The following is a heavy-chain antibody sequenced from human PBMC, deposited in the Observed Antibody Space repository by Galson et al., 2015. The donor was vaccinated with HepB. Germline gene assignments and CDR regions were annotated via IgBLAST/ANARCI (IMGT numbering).Heavy chain of an antibody. CDR1: GYTFTSYY. Sequence: SVKVSCKASGYTFTSYYMHWVRQAPGQGLEWMGIINPSGGSTSYAQKFQGRVTMTRDTSTSTVYMELSSLRSEDTAVYYCARGYYGSGSYYPGAFDIWGQGTMVTVSS. V-gene: IGHV1-46*03. CDR3: ARGYYGSGSYYPGAFDI. D-gene: IGHD3-10*01. CDR2: INPSGGST. J-gene: IGHJ3*02.